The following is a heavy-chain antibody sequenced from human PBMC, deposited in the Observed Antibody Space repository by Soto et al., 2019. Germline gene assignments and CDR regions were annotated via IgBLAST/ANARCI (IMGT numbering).Heavy chain of an antibody. J-gene: IGHJ4*02. CDR3: ARSGGIWGSYRKKNDY. V-gene: IGHV1-46*01. Sequence: ASVKVSCKASGYTFTSYYMHWVRQAPGQGLEWMGIINPSGGSTSYAQKFQGRVTMTRDTSTSTAYMELRSLRSEETAVYYCARSGGIWGSYRKKNDYWGQGTLVTVSS. CDR2: INPSGGST. CDR1: GYTFTSYY. D-gene: IGHD3-16*02.